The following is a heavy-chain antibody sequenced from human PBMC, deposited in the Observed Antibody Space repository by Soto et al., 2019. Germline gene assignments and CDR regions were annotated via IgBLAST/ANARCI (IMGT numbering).Heavy chain of an antibody. CDR2: ISGDGSNK. CDR1: GFTFRNYA. D-gene: IGHD4-17*01. CDR3: ARDQVKGTVTII. Sequence: QVQLVESGGGVVQPGRSLRLSCAASGFTFRNYAMQWVRQAPGKGLEWVAVISGDGSNKYYAESVKGRFTISRDNSKNTMYLQMNSLRADDTAVYYCARDQVKGTVTIIWGHRTLVTVSS. V-gene: IGHV3-30*04. J-gene: IGHJ4*01.